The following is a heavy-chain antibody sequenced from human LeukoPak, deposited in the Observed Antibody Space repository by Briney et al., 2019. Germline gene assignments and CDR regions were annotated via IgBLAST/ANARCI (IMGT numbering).Heavy chain of an antibody. V-gene: IGHV3-30-3*01. CDR3: AKASYSSGWRKFDY. J-gene: IGHJ4*02. Sequence: GGSLRLSCAASGFTFSSYAMHWVRQAPGKGLEWVAVISYDGSNKYYADSVKGRFTISRDNSKNTLYLQMNSLRAEDTAVYYCAKASYSSGWRKFDYWGQGTLVTVSS. CDR2: ISYDGSNK. CDR1: GFTFSSYA. D-gene: IGHD6-19*01.